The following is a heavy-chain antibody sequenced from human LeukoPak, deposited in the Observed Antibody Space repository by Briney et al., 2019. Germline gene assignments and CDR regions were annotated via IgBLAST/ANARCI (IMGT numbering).Heavy chain of an antibody. CDR3: ARATVTGFHFDY. CDR2: IYSSGST. V-gene: IGHV4-4*07. J-gene: IGHJ4*02. Sequence: SETLSLTCTVSGGSISSYYWSWIRQPAGKGLEWIGRIYSSGSTNYNPSLKSRVTMSVDTSKNQFSLKLSSVTATDTAVYYCARATVTGFHFDYWGQGTLVTVSS. D-gene: IGHD4-17*01. CDR1: GGSISSYY.